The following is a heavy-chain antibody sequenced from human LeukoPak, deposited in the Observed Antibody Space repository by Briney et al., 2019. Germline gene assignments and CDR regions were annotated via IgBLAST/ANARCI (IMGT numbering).Heavy chain of an antibody. D-gene: IGHD2-15*01. Sequence: ASVKVSCKASGYTFTSYDINGVRHATGQGLECMGWMNPNSGNTRYAQKFQSRVTMTRNTSISKAYMELSSLRSEDTAVYYCARGMNGGNDYWGQGTLVTVSS. CDR3: ARGMNGGNDY. J-gene: IGHJ4*02. V-gene: IGHV1-8*01. CDR2: MNPNSGNT. CDR1: GYTFTSYD.